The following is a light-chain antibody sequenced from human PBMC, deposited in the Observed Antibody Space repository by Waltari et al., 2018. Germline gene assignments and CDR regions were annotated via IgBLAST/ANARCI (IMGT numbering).Light chain of an antibody. Sequence: QSALTQPASVSGSPGQSITISCSGPSSDIGAYKHVSWYQQPPGKAPKLMIYEVSNRRSGVSNRFSGSKSGNTASLTISGLQADDESHYYCTSFTSSATCVFGGGTKVTVL. CDR1: SSDIGAYKH. J-gene: IGLJ3*02. CDR2: EVS. V-gene: IGLV2-14*01. CDR3: TSFTSSATCV.